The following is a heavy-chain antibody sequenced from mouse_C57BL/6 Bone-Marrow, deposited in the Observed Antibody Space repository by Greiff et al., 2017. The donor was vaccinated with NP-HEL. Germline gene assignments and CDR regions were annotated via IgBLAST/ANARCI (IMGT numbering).Heavy chain of an antibody. CDR1: GFNIKDYY. CDR3: EVLWLRAWFAY. V-gene: IGHV14-2*01. J-gene: IGHJ3*01. Sequence: VQLQQSGAELVKPGASVKLSCTASGFNIKDYYMHWVKQRTEQGLEWIGRIDPEDGETKSAPKFQGKATITADTSSNTAYLQLSSLTSEDTAVYYCEVLWLRAWFAYWGQGTLVTVSA. CDR2: IDPEDGET. D-gene: IGHD2-2*01.